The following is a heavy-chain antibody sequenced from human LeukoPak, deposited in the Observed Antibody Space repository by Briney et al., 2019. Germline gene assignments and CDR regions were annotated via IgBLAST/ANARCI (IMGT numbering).Heavy chain of an antibody. CDR3: ARENDSIGRDWFDP. CDR1: GGSIGSFY. J-gene: IGHJ5*02. V-gene: IGHV4-59*01. D-gene: IGHD3-22*01. Sequence: PSETLSLTCTVSGGSIGSFYWSWIRQPPGKGLEWIGYIYYTGTTNYNPSLKSRVTISVDTSKNQFSLKLSSVTAADTAVYYCARENDSIGRDWFDPWGQGTLVTVSS. CDR2: IYYTGTT.